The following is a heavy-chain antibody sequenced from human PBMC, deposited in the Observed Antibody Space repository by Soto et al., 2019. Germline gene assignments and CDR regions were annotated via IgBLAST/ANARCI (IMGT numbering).Heavy chain of an antibody. V-gene: IGHV1-69*01. J-gene: IGHJ6*02. CDR2: IIPIFGTA. CDR1: GGTFSSYA. Sequence: QVQLVQSGAEVKKPGSSVKVSCKASGGTFSSYAISWVRQAPGQGLEWMGGIIPIFGTANYAQKFQGRVTITADESTSTAYMELSSLRSEDTAVYYCATGLLLPHRYYYYYYYGMDVWGQGTTVTVSS. CDR3: ATGLLLPHRYYYYYYYGMDV. D-gene: IGHD2-15*01.